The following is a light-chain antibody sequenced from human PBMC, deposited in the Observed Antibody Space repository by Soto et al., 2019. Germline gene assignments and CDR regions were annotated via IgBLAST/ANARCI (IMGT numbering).Light chain of an antibody. CDR1: QSISSW. CDR3: QQYNNYPLT. Sequence: DIQMTQSPSTQSAFVGDRVTITCRTSQSISSWLAWYQQKPGKVPKLLIYEASSLESGVPSSISGSGSGSEFTLTISSLQPDDFGTYYCQQYNNYPLTVGPGTKVDIK. J-gene: IGKJ3*01. V-gene: IGKV1-5*03. CDR2: EAS.